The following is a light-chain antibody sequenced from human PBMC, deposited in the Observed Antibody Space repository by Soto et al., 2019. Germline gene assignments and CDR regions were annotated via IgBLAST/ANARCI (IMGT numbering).Light chain of an antibody. J-gene: IGKJ4*01. V-gene: IGKV1-39*01. CDR1: QSISIY. CDR3: QQRYTAPLT. Sequence: DVQMTQSPSSLSASVGDTVTITCRASQSISIYLNWYQQKPGKAPSLLIYAASSLQNAVPSRFRGRGSGTDFTLTISSLQREDFATYYCQQRYTAPLTFGGWTKLEIK. CDR2: AAS.